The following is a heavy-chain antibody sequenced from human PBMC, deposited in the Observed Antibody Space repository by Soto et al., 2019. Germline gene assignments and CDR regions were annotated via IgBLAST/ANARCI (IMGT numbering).Heavy chain of an antibody. V-gene: IGHV3-15*01. Sequence: EVQLVESGGGLVKPGGSLRLSCAVSGFTFSNAWMSWVRQAPGKGLEWVGRIRSKTDGGTTDYAAPVKGRFTISRDDTTHTLYLEMNSLKTEYAAVYYCATYGGYYRRAVDIWGQGTMVTVSS. CDR1: GFTFSNAW. CDR3: ATYGGYYRRAVDI. D-gene: IGHD3-22*01. J-gene: IGHJ3*02. CDR2: IRSKTDGGTT.